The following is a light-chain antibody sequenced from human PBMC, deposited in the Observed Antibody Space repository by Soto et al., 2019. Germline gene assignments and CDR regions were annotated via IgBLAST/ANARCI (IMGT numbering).Light chain of an antibody. CDR2: GAS. CDR1: QSVSSN. V-gene: IGKV3D-15*01. Sequence: ILKPQAPPTLTKSAGETATLSCGASQSVSSNLAWYQQRPGQAPRLLIYGASTRATGIPARFSGSGSGTDFTLTISSLPPDDFESYDCQQYNSYSRTFGHATKVYI. J-gene: IGKJ1*01. CDR3: QQYNSYSRT.